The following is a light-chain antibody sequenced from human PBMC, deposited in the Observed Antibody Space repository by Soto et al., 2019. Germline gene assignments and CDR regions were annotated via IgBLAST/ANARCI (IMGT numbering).Light chain of an antibody. Sequence: IVMTQSPATFSVSPREIATLSCMASQSVTSTLAWYQQKPGQTPRLLIYDASTRATGIPARFSGSGSGTEFTLTISSLQSEDFAVYYCQQYHNWPLTFGGGTKVDIK. CDR3: QQYHNWPLT. V-gene: IGKV3-15*01. CDR1: QSVTST. CDR2: DAS. J-gene: IGKJ4*01.